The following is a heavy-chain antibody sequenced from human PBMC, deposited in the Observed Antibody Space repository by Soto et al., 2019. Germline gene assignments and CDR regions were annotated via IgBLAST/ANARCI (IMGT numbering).Heavy chain of an antibody. J-gene: IGHJ4*02. D-gene: IGHD3-3*01. CDR1: GGTFSSYA. V-gene: IGHV1-69*12. CDR3: ARGDSVYDFWSGPFDY. Sequence: QVQLVQSGAEVKKPGSSVKVSCKASGGTFSSYAISWVRQAPGQGLEWMGGIIPIFGTANYAQQFQGRVTITADESTSTAYMELSSLRSEDTAVYYCARGDSVYDFWSGPFDYWGQGTLVTVSS. CDR2: IIPIFGTA.